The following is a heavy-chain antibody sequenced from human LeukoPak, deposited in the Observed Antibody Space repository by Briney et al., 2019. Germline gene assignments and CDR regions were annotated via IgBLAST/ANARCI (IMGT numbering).Heavy chain of an antibody. D-gene: IGHD6-13*01. CDR2: ISTYSGNT. V-gene: IGHV1-18*01. J-gene: IGHJ4*02. CDR3: ARVGAAPGHFDY. Sequence: ASVKVSCKASGYSFAGYGISWVRQAPGQGLEWIGWISTYSGNTNYAHNLQGRITVTTETSTSTVYMELRSLRSDDTAVYYCARVGAAPGHFDYWGQGTQLTVSS. CDR1: GYSFAGYG.